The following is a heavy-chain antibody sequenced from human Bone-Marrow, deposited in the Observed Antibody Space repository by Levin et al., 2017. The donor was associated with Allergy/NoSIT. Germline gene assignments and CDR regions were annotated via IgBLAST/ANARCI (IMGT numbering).Heavy chain of an antibody. CDR2: ISWNSGTL. V-gene: IGHV3-9*02. CDR3: AKSRAAAGSECFDI. Sequence: GGSLRLSCVGSGFSSDYYALHWVRQVPGKGLEWVSGISWNSGTLEYAESVKGRFTISKDSAKNSVYLQMNSLRVEDTALYHCAKSRAAAGSECFDIWGHGTMVIVSS. J-gene: IGHJ3*02. CDR1: GFSSDYYA. D-gene: IGHD6-13*01.